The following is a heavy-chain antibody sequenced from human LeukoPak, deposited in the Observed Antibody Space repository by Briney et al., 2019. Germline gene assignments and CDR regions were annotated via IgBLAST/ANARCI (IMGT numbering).Heavy chain of an antibody. Sequence: GGSLRLSCAASGFNFRSFAMSWVRQAPGKGLEWVSGISGSGRKTDYEDSVKGRFTISRDNSKNTLYLQMNSLRAEDTAVYYCARDLQGYCTNGVCSNWFDPWGQGTLVTVSS. J-gene: IGHJ5*02. CDR2: ISGSGRKT. CDR3: ARDLQGYCTNGVCSNWFDP. CDR1: GFNFRSFA. V-gene: IGHV3-23*01. D-gene: IGHD2-8*01.